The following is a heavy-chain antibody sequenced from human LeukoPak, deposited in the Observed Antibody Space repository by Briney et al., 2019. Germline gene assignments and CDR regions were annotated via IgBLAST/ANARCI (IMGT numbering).Heavy chain of an antibody. D-gene: IGHD5-12*01. Sequence: EASVKVSCKASGYTFTSYDINWVRQATGQGLEWMGWMNPNSGNTGYAQKFQGRVTITRNTSISTAYMELSSLRSEDTAIYYCAGGWEPYDYFFDPWGQGTLVIVSS. J-gene: IGHJ5*02. CDR3: AGGWEPYDYFFDP. CDR1: GYTFTSYD. CDR2: MNPNSGNT. V-gene: IGHV1-8*03.